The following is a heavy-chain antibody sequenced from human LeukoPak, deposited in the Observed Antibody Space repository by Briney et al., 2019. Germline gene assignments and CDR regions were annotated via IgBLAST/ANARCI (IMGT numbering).Heavy chain of an antibody. Sequence: SETLSLTCTVSGGSISSYYWSWIRQPPGKGLEWIGYIYYSGSTNYNPSLKSRVTISVDTSKNQFSLKLSSVTAADTAVYYCATGSYDSSGYPSIDYWGQGTLVTVSS. J-gene: IGHJ4*02. CDR1: GGSISSYY. CDR2: IYYSGST. D-gene: IGHD3-22*01. V-gene: IGHV4-59*01. CDR3: ATGSYDSSGYPSIDY.